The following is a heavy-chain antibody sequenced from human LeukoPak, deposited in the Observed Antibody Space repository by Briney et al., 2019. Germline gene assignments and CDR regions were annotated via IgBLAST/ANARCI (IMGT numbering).Heavy chain of an antibody. J-gene: IGHJ5*02. V-gene: IGHV4-4*07. CDR1: GGSISSYY. D-gene: IGHD2-2*02. CDR2: IYTSGGT. Sequence: PSETLSLTCTVSGGSISSYYWSWIRQPAGKGLEWIGRIYTSGGTNYNPSLKSRVTMSVDTSKNQFSLKLSSVTAADTAVYYCARDYPIVVVPAAIQNWFDPWGQGTLVTVSS. CDR3: ARDYPIVVVPAAIQNWFDP.